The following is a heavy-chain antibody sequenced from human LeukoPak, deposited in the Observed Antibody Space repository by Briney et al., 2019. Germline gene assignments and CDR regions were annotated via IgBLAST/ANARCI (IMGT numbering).Heavy chain of an antibody. CDR3: ARHYSESGVDAFDI. Sequence: NPSETLSLTCTVSGGSISSGSYYWSWIWQPAGKGLEWIGRIYPSGNTMYNPSLKSRVTISIDTSKNQFSLKLTSATAADTAVYYCARHYSESGVDAFDIWGQGTMVTVSS. CDR2: IYPSGNT. CDR1: GGSISSGSYY. J-gene: IGHJ3*02. V-gene: IGHV4-61*02. D-gene: IGHD1-26*01.